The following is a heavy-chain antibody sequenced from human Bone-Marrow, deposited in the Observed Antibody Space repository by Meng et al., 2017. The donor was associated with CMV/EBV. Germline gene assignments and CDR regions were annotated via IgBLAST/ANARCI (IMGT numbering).Heavy chain of an antibody. CDR3: ARWAYYYDSSGLDY. J-gene: IGHJ4*02. CDR2: IYYSGST. Sequence: GPLPDAGPGLGKPSQTLSLPRTVPGGSISSGDYYWSWIRQPPGKGLEWIGYIYYSGSTYYNPSLKSRVTISVDTSKNQFSLKLSSVTAADTAVYYCARWAYYYDSSGLDYWGQGTLVTVSS. D-gene: IGHD3-22*01. V-gene: IGHV4-30-4*08. CDR1: GGSISSGDYY.